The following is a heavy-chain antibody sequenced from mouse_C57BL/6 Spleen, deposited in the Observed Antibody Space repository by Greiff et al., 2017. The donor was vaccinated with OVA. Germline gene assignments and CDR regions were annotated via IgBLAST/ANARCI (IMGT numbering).Heavy chain of an antibody. J-gene: IGHJ4*01. CDR3: ARKGNSYYAMDY. V-gene: IGHV1-59*01. Sequence: QVQLQQPGAELVRPGTSVKLSCKASGYTFTSYWMHWVKQRPGQGLEWIGVIDPSDSYTNYNQQFKGKATLTVDTSSSTAYMQLSSLTSEDSAVYYCARKGNSYYAMDYWGQGTSVTVSS. CDR2: IDPSDSYT. CDR1: GYTFTSYW.